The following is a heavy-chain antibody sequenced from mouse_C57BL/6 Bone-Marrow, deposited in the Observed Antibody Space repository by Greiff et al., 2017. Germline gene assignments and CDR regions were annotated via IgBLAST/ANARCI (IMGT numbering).Heavy chain of an antibody. D-gene: IGHD1-1*01. CDR3: ARGGDGSGPFAY. CDR2: IDPSDSYT. V-gene: IGHV1-69*01. J-gene: IGHJ3*01. Sequence: QVQLQQPGAELVMPGASVKLSCKASGYTFTSYWMHWVKQRPGQGLEWIGEIDPSDSYTNYNQKFKGKSTLTVDKSSSTAYMQLSSLTSEDSAVYYCARGGDGSGPFAYWGQGTLVTVSA. CDR1: GYTFTSYW.